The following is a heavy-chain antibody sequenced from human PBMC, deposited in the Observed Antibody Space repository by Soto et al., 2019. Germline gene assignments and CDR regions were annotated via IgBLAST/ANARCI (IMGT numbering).Heavy chain of an antibody. CDR2: ISYDGSNK. CDR3: AKMVTGAAAGTVQPMDV. V-gene: IGHV3-30*18. Sequence: GGSLRLSCAASGFTFSSYGMHWVRQAPGKGLEWVAVISYDGSNKYYADSVKGRFTISRDNSKNTLYLQMNSLRAEDTAVYYCAKMVTGAAAGTVQPMDVWGQGTTVTVSS. D-gene: IGHD6-13*01. J-gene: IGHJ6*02. CDR1: GFTFSSYG.